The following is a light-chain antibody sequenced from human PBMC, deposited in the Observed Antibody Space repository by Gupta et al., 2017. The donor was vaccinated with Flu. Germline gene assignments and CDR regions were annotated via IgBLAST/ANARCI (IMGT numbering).Light chain of an antibody. CDR3: QQYLDSPYT. Sequence: TLAVSPGECWTLSCRPSKSVTSYLAWYQQRPGQAPRILFYVASSRATGIPARFSGSGSGTEFTLTISRVQSEDFAVYYCQQYLDSPYTFGRGTKLEIK. J-gene: IGKJ2*01. CDR2: VAS. CDR1: KSVTSY. V-gene: IGKV3-15*01.